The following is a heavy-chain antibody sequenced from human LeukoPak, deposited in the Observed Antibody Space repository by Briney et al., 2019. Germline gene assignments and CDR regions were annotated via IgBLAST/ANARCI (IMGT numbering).Heavy chain of an antibody. CDR3: ARGYSSSWYSGFDP. Sequence: SETLSLTCTVSGVSISSSSYYWSWIRQPPGKGLEWIGEINHSGSTNYNPSLKSRVTISVDTSKNQFSLKLSSVTAADTAVYYCARGYSSSWYSGFDPWGQGTLVTVSS. V-gene: IGHV4-39*07. J-gene: IGHJ5*02. CDR2: INHSGST. D-gene: IGHD6-13*01. CDR1: GVSISSSSYY.